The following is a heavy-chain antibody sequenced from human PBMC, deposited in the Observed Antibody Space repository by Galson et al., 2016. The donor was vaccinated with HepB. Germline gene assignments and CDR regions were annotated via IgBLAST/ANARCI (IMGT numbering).Heavy chain of an antibody. J-gene: IGHJ4*02. CDR3: AKGSNGWTKFIDF. CDR2: ITGSDGST. CDR1: GFTFTNYA. Sequence: SLRLSCAASGFTFTNYATSWVRQAPGKGLEWVSGITGSDGSTRYADSVKGQFIISRDNSKNTLYLQMDSLRAEDTAVYYCAKGSNGWTKFIDFWGQGTLVTVSS. V-gene: IGHV3-23*01. D-gene: IGHD6-19*01.